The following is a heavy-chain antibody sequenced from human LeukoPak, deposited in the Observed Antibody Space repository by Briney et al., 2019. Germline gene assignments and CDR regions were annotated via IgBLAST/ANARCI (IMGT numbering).Heavy chain of an antibody. CDR3: AKDRHGDTYDAFDI. D-gene: IGHD3-10*01. Sequence: GGSLRLSCAASGFTFDDYAMHWVRQAPGKGLEWVSGISWNSGSIGYADSVKGRFTISRDNAKNSLYLQMNSLRAEDTALYYCAKDRHGDTYDAFDIWGQGTMVTVSS. J-gene: IGHJ3*02. CDR1: GFTFDDYA. CDR2: ISWNSGSI. V-gene: IGHV3-9*01.